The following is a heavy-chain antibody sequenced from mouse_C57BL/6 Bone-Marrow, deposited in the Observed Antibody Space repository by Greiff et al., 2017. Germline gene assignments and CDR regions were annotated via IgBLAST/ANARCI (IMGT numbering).Heavy chain of an antibody. CDR1: GYTFTNYW. V-gene: IGHV1-63*01. J-gene: IGHJ2*01. D-gene: IGHD1-1*01. Sequence: QVQLQQSGAELVRPGTSVKMSCKASGYTFTNYWIGWAKQRPGHGLEWIGDIYPGGGYTNYNEKFKGKATRTADKSSSTAYMQFSSLTSEDSAIYYCARERYYGSYFDYWGQGTTLTVSS. CDR3: ARERYYGSYFDY. CDR2: IYPGGGYT.